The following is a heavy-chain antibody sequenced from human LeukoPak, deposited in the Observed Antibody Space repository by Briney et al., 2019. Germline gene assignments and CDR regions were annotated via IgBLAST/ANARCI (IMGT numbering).Heavy chain of an antibody. CDR2: ISSSGSTI. J-gene: IGHJ5*02. CDR3: ALLWFGELPTRFDP. V-gene: IGHV3-48*03. CDR1: GFTFSSYE. D-gene: IGHD3-10*01. Sequence: GGSLRLSCAASGFTFSSYEMNWVRQAPGKGLEWVPYISSSGSTIYYADSVKGRFTISRDNAKNSLYLQMNSLRAEDTAVYYCALLWFGELPTRFDPWGQGTLVTVSS.